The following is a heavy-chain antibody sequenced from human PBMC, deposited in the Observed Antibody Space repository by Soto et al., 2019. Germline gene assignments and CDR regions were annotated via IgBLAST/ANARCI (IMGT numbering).Heavy chain of an antibody. V-gene: IGHV3-23*01. CDR2: ISGSGGST. CDR1: GFTFSSYA. Sequence: HPGGSLRLSCAASGFTFSSYAMSWVRQAPGKGLEWVSAISGSGGSTYYADSVKGRFTISRDNSKNTLYLQMNSLRAEDTAVYYCAKSGRSRIAAAGHPHSWGQGTLVTVSS. CDR3: AKSGRSRIAAAGHPHS. J-gene: IGHJ5*02. D-gene: IGHD6-13*01.